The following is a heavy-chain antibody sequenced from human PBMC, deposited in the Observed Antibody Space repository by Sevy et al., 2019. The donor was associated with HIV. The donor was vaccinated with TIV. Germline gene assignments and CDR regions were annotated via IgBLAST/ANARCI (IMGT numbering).Heavy chain of an antibody. Sequence: SEALSLTCTVSGDSGSSDNYYWGWIRQPPGKGLEGIGYMFYRGGTHYNPSLKGRVTISVGTSKNQFSLKLNSVTTADTAVYYCARLSAVSRSYNFDYWGQGTLVTVSS. J-gene: IGHJ4*02. CDR1: GDSGSSDNYY. CDR2: MFYRGGT. D-gene: IGHD4-4*01. CDR3: ARLSAVSRSYNFDY. V-gene: IGHV4-61*01.